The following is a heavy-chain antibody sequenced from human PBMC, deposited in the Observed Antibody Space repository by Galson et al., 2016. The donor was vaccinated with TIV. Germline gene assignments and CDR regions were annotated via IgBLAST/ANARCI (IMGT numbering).Heavy chain of an antibody. CDR3: AKGRGYSYGYPQDYYYGMDV. D-gene: IGHD5-18*01. Sequence: SLRLSCAASGFIFEDYAMHWVRQAPGKGLEWVSGISSNSVYLGYVDSVKGRFTISRDNAKNSLDLQMNSLRPEDTALYYCAKGRGYSYGYPQDYYYGMDVWGQGTTVTVSS. CDR2: ISSNSVYL. V-gene: IGHV3-9*01. CDR1: GFIFEDYA. J-gene: IGHJ6*02.